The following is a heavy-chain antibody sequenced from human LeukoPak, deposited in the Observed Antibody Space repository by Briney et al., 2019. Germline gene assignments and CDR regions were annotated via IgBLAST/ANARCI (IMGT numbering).Heavy chain of an antibody. Sequence: SETLSLTCGVSGGSITSDTYYWSWIRQPAGKGLEWIGYILHSGSSYYNPSLNSRVTISIDTSKNQFSLKLNSVTAADTAVYYCAKTRNFWSASFDYWGQGTLVTVSS. D-gene: IGHD3-3*01. CDR1: GGSITSDTYY. CDR3: AKTRNFWSASFDY. CDR2: ILHSGSS. J-gene: IGHJ4*02. V-gene: IGHV4-30-2*01.